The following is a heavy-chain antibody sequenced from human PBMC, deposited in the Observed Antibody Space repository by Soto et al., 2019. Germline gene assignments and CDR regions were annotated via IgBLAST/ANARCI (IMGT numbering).Heavy chain of an antibody. V-gene: IGHV3-30*18. Sequence: GGSLRLSCAASGFTFSSYGMHWVRQAPGKGLEWVAVISYDGSNKYYADSVKGRFTISRDNSKNTLYLQMNSLRAEDTAVYYCANSPPDYYYYYGMDVWGQGTTVTVSS. CDR3: ANSPPDYYYYYGMDV. CDR1: GFTFSSYG. CDR2: ISYDGSNK. J-gene: IGHJ6*02.